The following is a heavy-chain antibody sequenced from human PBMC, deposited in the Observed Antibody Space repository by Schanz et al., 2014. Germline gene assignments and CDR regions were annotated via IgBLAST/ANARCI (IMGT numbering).Heavy chain of an antibody. V-gene: IGHV3-30*19. D-gene: IGHD2-15*01. Sequence: VQLVESGGCLVQPGRSLRLSCAASGFTFSAYGMHWVRQAPGKGLEWVAVISDDGSRRHYADFVTGRFTISRDNSKDTVYLQMNSLRAEDTAVYYCARDLAGGGNDVWGQGTLVTVSS. CDR2: ISDDGSRR. CDR3: ARDLAGGGNDV. J-gene: IGHJ4*02. CDR1: GFTFSAYG.